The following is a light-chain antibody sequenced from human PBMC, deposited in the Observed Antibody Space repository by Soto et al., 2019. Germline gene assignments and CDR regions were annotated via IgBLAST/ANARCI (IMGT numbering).Light chain of an antibody. Sequence: QSVRTQPASVSGSPGQSITISCTGTSSDVGGYNYVSWYQQHPGKAPKFMIYDVSNRPSGVSNRFSGSKSGNTASLTISGLQAEGEADYYCSSYTTSNTRQIVFGTGTKVTVL. CDR2: DVS. J-gene: IGLJ1*01. CDR3: SSYTTSNTRQIV. V-gene: IGLV2-14*01. CDR1: SSDVGGYNY.